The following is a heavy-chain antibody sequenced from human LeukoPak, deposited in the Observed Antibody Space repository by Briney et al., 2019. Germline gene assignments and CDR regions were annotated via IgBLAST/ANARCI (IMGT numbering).Heavy chain of an antibody. J-gene: IGHJ4*02. CDR2: IIPIFGTA. CDR3: ARAWAACGGDCYSLFGFDY. CDR1: GGTFSSYA. D-gene: IGHD2-21*02. V-gene: IGHV1-69*05. Sequence: SVKVSCKASGGTFSSYAISWVRQAPGQGLEWMGGIIPIFGTANYVQKFQGRVTITTDESTSTAYMELSSLRSEDTAVYYCARAWAACGGDCYSLFGFDYWGQGTLVTVSS.